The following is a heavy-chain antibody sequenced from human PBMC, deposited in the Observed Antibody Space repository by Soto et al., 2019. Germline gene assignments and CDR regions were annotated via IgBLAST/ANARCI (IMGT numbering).Heavy chain of an antibody. V-gene: IGHV3-9*01. CDR2: ISWNSGSI. D-gene: IGHD6-19*01. J-gene: IGHJ3*02. CDR1: GFTFDDYA. CDR3: AKSMVAGTFAAFDI. Sequence: EVQLVESGGGLVQPGRSLRLSCAASGFTFDDYAMHWVRQAPGKGLEWVSGISWNSGSIGYADSVKGRFTISRDNAKNSLYLQMNSLRAEDTALYYCAKSMVAGTFAAFDIWGQGTMVTVSS.